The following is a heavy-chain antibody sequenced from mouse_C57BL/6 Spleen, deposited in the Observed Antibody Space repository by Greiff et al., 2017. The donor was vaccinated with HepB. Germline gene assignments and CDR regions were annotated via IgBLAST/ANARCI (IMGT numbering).Heavy chain of an antibody. Sequence: QVQLQQPGTELVKPGASVKLSCKASGYTFTSYWMHWVKQRPGQGLEWIGNINPSNGGTNYNEKFKSKATLTVDKSSSTAYLQLSSLTSEDSAVYYCASFITTVVARKDYCDYWGQGTTLTVSS. V-gene: IGHV1-53*01. CDR3: ASFITTVVARKDYCDY. J-gene: IGHJ2*01. CDR1: GYTFTSYW. CDR2: INPSNGGT. D-gene: IGHD1-1*01.